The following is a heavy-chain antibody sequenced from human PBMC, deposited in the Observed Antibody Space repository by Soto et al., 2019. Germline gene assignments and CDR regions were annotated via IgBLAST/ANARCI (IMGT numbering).Heavy chain of an antibody. D-gene: IGHD6-13*01. CDR3: AKRPLTAAAFDY. Sequence: EVQLLESGGGLVQPGGSLRLSCAASGFTFSNYAMTWVRQAPGKGLEWVSVITGSGGGIYFVDSVKGRFTISRDNSKNTVYLQMNSLRAEDTAVYYCAKRPLTAAAFDYWCQGTLVTVSS. CDR1: GFTFSNYA. V-gene: IGHV3-23*01. J-gene: IGHJ4*02. CDR2: ITGSGGGI.